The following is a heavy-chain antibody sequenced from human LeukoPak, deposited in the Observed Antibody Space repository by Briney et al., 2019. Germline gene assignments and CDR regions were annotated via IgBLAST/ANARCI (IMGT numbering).Heavy chain of an antibody. D-gene: IGHD3-10*01. CDR1: GYTFTSYG. V-gene: IGHV1-18*04. CDR3: ASWRRLWFGELSP. CDR2: ICAYNGNT. Sequence: ASVKVSCKASGYTFTSYGISWVRQAPGQGLEWMGWICAYNGNTNYAQKLQGRVTMATDTSTSTAYMELRSLRSDDTAVYYCASWRRLWFGELSPWGQGTLVTVSS. J-gene: IGHJ5*02.